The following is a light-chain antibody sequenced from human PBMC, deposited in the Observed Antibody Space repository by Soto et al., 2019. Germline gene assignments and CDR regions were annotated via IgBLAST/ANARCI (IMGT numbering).Light chain of an antibody. CDR2: AAS. V-gene: IGKV1-5*01. Sequence: DLQMTQSPSTLSASVGDRVTITCRASQSIINWLAWYQQKPGKAPKVLIYAASSLESGVPSRFSGSGSGTEFTLTISSLRPDDFATYYCQQYDSYWGTFGQGTKVEIK. CDR3: QQYDSYWGT. CDR1: QSIINW. J-gene: IGKJ1*01.